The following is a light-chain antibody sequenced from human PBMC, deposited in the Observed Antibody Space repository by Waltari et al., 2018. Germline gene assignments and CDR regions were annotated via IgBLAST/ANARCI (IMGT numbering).Light chain of an antibody. CDR2: GAS. J-gene: IGKJ3*01. Sequence: EIVMTQSPATLSVSPGERATLSCRASQRVSSNLAWYQQKPGQAPRLLIYGASTRATGIPARFSGSGSGTKFTLTISSLQSEDFAVYYCQQYNNWPFTFGPGTKVDIK. V-gene: IGKV3-15*01. CDR1: QRVSSN. CDR3: QQYNNWPFT.